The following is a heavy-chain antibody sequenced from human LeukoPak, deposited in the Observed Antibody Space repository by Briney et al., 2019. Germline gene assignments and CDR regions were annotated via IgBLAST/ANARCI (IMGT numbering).Heavy chain of an antibody. Sequence: PGGSLRLSCTASGFTFSRSWMNWIRQAPGKGLEWVANINPDGDGMRFVDSVKGRFTISRDNAQSSLHLQMNSLRVQDTAFYYCAAWTDRGYSYWGQGVLVTVSS. V-gene: IGHV3-7*01. CDR2: INPDGDGM. J-gene: IGHJ4*02. CDR3: AAWTDRGYSY. CDR1: GFTFSRSW. D-gene: IGHD5-12*01.